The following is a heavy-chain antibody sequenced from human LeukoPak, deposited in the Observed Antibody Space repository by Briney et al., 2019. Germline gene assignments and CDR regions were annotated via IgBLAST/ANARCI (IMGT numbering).Heavy chain of an antibody. V-gene: IGHV3-66*01. Sequence: GGSLRLSCAASGFTVSSNYMSWVRQAPGKGLEWVSVIYSGGSTYYADSVKGRFTISRDNSKNTLYLQMNSLRAEDTAVYYCARSRGYSGYGPGYWGQGTLVTVS. CDR1: GFTVSSNY. CDR2: IYSGGST. CDR3: ARSRGYSGYGPGY. J-gene: IGHJ4*02. D-gene: IGHD5-12*01.